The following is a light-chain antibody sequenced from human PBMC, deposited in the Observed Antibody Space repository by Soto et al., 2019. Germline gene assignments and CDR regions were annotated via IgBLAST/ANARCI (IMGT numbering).Light chain of an antibody. CDR1: SSDVGGYNY. CDR2: EVS. J-gene: IGLJ1*01. CDR3: SSYTSSSTLYV. V-gene: IGLV2-14*01. Sequence: QSALTQPASVSGSPGQSITISCTGTSSDVGGYNYVSWYQQHPGKAPKLMIYEVSNRPSGVSNRFSGSKSGNTASLTISGLQAGDEADYYCSSYTSSSTLYVFRTGTKLTVL.